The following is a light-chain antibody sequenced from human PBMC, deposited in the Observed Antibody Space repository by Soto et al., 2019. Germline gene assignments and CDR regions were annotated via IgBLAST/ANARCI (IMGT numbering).Light chain of an antibody. V-gene: IGLV1-40*01. J-gene: IGLJ3*02. Sequence: QPVLTQPPSVSGAPGQRVTISCTGSSSNIGAGYDVHWYQQLPGTAPKLLIYGNSNRPSGVPDRFSGSKSGTSASLAITGLQAEDEADYYCQSYDSSRSGSVFGGGTKLAVL. CDR2: GNS. CDR1: SSNIGAGYD. CDR3: QSYDSSRSGSV.